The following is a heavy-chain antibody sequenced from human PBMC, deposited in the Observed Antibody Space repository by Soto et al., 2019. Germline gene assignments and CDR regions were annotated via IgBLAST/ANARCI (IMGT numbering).Heavy chain of an antibody. CDR2: ISSDGSDK. Sequence: QVQLVESGGGVVQPGRSLRLSCAASGFSFSNCGMHWVRQAPGKGLEWVAAISSDGSDKYYSKSVKGRFTISRDNSKNTLFLQMNSLRVEDTAVYYCVKGSEVARQELDYWGQGTLVTVSS. V-gene: IGHV3-30*18. CDR1: GFSFSNCG. CDR3: VKGSEVARQELDY. J-gene: IGHJ4*02. D-gene: IGHD2-15*01.